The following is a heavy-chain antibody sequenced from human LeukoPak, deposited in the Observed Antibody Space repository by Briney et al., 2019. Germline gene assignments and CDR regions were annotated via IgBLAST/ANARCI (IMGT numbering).Heavy chain of an antibody. CDR3: ARDSGSLVDY. V-gene: IGHV4-34*01. D-gene: IGHD1-26*01. J-gene: IGHJ4*02. Sequence: SETLSLTCAVYGGSFSGYYWSWIRQPPGKGLEWIGEINHSRSTNYNPSLKSRVTISVDTSKNQFSLKLSSVTAADTAVYYCARDSGSLVDYWGQGTLVTVSS. CDR1: GGSFSGYY. CDR2: INHSRST.